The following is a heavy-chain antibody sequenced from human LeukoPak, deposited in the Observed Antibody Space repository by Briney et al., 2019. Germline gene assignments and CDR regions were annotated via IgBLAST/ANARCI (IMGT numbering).Heavy chain of an antibody. D-gene: IGHD4-17*01. CDR2: ISYDGSNK. CDR3: ANGREYGDYSDAFDI. J-gene: IGHJ3*02. CDR1: GFTFSNYG. V-gene: IGHV3-30*18. Sequence: GGSLRLSCAASGFTFSNYGMHWVRQAPGKGLEWVAVISYDGSNKDYADSVKGRFIISRDNSKNTLYLHMNSLRAEDTAVFYCANGREYGDYSDAFDIWGQGTMVTVSS.